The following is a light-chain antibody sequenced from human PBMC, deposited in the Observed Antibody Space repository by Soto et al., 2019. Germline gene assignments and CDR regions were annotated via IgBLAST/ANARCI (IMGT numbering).Light chain of an antibody. V-gene: IGKV1-39*01. J-gene: IGKJ2*01. CDR3: QQSYSTPIF. Sequence: DIQMTQSPSSLSASVGDRVTITCRASQSISSYLNWYQQKPGKAPKLLIYAASSLQSGVPSRFSGSGSVTDFTLTISSLQPEDFATYYCQQSYSTPIFFGQGTKLEIK. CDR2: AAS. CDR1: QSISSY.